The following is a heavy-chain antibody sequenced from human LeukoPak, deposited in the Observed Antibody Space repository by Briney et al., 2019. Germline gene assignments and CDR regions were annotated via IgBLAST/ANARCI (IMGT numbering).Heavy chain of an antibody. CDR3: VRPRTSGWSLNAFDI. Sequence: SETLSLTCTVSGDSITSGNYCWGWIHQPPGKGLEWMGSITYSGSTYYNPSLKSRVTVSVDMSKNQFSLKLRSVTAADTAVYYCVRPRTSGWSLNAFDIWGQGTMVTVSS. D-gene: IGHD6-19*01. V-gene: IGHV4-39*01. CDR2: ITYSGST. J-gene: IGHJ3*02. CDR1: GDSITSGNYC.